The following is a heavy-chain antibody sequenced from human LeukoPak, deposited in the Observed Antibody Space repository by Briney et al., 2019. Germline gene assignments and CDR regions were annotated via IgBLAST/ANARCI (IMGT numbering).Heavy chain of an antibody. D-gene: IGHD5-18*01. Sequence: PSETLSLTCTVSGGSISSSSYYWGWIRQPPGKGLEWIGSIYYSGSTYYNPSLKSRVTISVDTSKNQFSLKLSSVTAADTAVYYCARGYSDGPYYFDYWGQGTLVTVSS. J-gene: IGHJ4*02. V-gene: IGHV4-39*01. CDR3: ARGYSDGPYYFDY. CDR1: GGSISSSSYY. CDR2: IYYSGST.